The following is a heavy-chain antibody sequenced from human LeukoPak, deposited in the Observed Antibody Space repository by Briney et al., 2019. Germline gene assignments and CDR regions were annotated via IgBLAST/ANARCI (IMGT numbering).Heavy chain of an antibody. CDR2: ISSSSSTI. V-gene: IGHV3-48*04. CDR3: ARGDYYDILTGLSDY. D-gene: IGHD3-9*01. J-gene: IGHJ4*02. CDR1: GFTFSSYS. Sequence: PGGSLRLSCAASGFTFSSYSMLWVRQAPGKGLEWVSYISSSSSTIYYADSVKGRFTISRDNAKNSLYLQMNSLRAEDTAVYYCARGDYYDILTGLSDYWGQGTLVTVSS.